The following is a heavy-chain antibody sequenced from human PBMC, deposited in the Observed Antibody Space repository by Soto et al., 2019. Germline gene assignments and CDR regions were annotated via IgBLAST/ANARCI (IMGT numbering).Heavy chain of an antibody. V-gene: IGHV1-69*13. CDR2: IIPIFGTA. CDR1: GGTFSSYA. J-gene: IGHJ6*02. Sequence: SVKFSCKASGGTFSSYAISWVRQAPGQGLEWMGGIIPIFGTANYAQKFQGRVTITADESTSTAYMELSSLRSEDTAVYYCARVPDLAHYYYYGMDVWGQGTTVTVSS. CDR3: ARVPDLAHYYYYGMDV. D-gene: IGHD2-15*01.